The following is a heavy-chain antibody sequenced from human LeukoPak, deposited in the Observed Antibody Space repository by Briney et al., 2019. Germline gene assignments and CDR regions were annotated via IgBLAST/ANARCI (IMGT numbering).Heavy chain of an antibody. Sequence: GGPLRLSCAASGFTFSSYAMSWVRQAPGKGLEWVSAISGSGGSTYYADSVKGRFTISRDNSKNTLYLQMNSLRAEDTAVYYCAKDGVTSGSYGAFDYWGQGTLVTVSS. CDR2: ISGSGGST. J-gene: IGHJ4*02. CDR3: AKDGVTSGSYGAFDY. CDR1: GFTFSSYA. V-gene: IGHV3-23*01. D-gene: IGHD1-26*01.